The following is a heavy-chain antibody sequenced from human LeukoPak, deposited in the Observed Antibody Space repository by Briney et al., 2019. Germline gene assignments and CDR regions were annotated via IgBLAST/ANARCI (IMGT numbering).Heavy chain of an antibody. J-gene: IGHJ4*02. Sequence: ASVKVSCKASGYTFTSYDINWVRQATGQGLEWMGWMNPNSGNTGYAQKFQGRVTITRNTSISTAYMELSSLRSEDTAVYYCAREVGYCSSTSCPYYFDYWGQGTLVTVSS. CDR3: AREVGYCSSTSCPYYFDY. CDR1: GYTFTSYD. CDR2: MNPNSGNT. D-gene: IGHD2-2*01. V-gene: IGHV1-8*03.